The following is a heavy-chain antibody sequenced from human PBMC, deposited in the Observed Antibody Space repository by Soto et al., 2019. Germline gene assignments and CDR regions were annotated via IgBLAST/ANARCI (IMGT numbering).Heavy chain of an antibody. CDR2: LSAGGGNT. V-gene: IGHV3-23*01. CDR3: AKDGRNYGDHEWIHY. J-gene: IGHJ4*02. Sequence: GGSLRLSCAASGFTFSDYAMSWVRQAPGKGLEWVSGLSAGGGNTYYADSVKGRFTISRDNSKNTVNLQMNSLRAEDTAVYYCAKDGRNYGDHEWIHYWGQGTLVTVSS. D-gene: IGHD4-17*01. CDR1: GFTFSDYA.